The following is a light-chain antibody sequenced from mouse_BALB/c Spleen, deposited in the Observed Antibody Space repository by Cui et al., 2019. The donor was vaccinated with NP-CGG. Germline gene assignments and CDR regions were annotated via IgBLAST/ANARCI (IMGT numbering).Light chain of an antibody. V-gene: IGKV4-53*01. CDR1: SSISTSY. J-gene: IGKJ2*01. CDR3: QQWSSSPYT. CDR2: GTS. Sequence: DTVLSQSPAHMDASPGEKVTITCSVSSSISTSYLHWYQQKSGISHKPWIYGTSNLASGVPARLSGSGSGTSYPLTISSMEAEDAATYYCQQWSSSPYTFGGGTKLEIK.